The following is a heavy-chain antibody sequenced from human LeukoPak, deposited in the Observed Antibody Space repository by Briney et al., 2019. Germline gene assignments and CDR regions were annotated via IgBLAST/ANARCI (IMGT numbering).Heavy chain of an antibody. Sequence: ASEKVSCKASGGTFSSYAISWVRRAPGQGLEWMGRIIPILGIANYAQKFQGRVTITADKSTSTAYMELSSLRSEDTAVYYSARDQADYYDSSGYARWGQGTLVTVSS. CDR3: ARDQADYYDSSGYAR. D-gene: IGHD3-22*01. V-gene: IGHV1-69*04. CDR1: GGTFSSYA. CDR2: IIPILGIA. J-gene: IGHJ4*02.